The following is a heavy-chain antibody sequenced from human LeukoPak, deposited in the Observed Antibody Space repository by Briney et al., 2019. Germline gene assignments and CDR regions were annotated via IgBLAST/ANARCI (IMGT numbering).Heavy chain of an antibody. Sequence: GGSLRLSCAASGFTVSTNYMSWVRQAPGKGLEWVSLISGDGVSTFYADSVKGRFSISRDNSKNSLYLEMNSLRTEDAAMYYCAKESGKFDYWGQGTLVAVSS. V-gene: IGHV3-43*02. CDR1: GFTVSTNY. CDR2: ISGDGVST. J-gene: IGHJ4*02. CDR3: AKESGKFDY.